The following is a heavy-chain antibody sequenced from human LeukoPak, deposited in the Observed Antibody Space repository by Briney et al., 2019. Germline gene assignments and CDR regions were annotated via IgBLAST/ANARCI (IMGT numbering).Heavy chain of an antibody. Sequence: SSETLSLTCTVSGGSISSYYWSWIRQSPGKGLECIGYIHYTGSTNYNPSLKSRVTISVETSKNQFSLKLKSVTAADTAVYYCARGGYYGSGNDFRFDPWGQGTLVTVSP. CDR2: IHYTGST. V-gene: IGHV4-59*01. CDR1: GGSISSYY. J-gene: IGHJ5*02. CDR3: ARGGYYGSGNDFRFDP. D-gene: IGHD3-10*01.